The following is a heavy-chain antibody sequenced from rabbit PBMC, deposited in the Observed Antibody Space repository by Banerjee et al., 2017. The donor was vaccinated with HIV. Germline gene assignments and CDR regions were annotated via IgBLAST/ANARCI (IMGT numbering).Heavy chain of an antibody. CDR1: GFSFSSDYD. V-gene: IGHV1S45*01. J-gene: IGHJ4*01. Sequence: QEQLEESGGDLVKPEGSLTLTSTASGFSFSSDYDMCWVRQAPGKGLEYIGFINGGGVTYYASWAKGRFTISKTSSTTVTLQMTSLTAADTATYFCAGEREYAFNLWGQGTLVTVS. CDR3: AGEREYAFNL. CDR2: INGGGVT.